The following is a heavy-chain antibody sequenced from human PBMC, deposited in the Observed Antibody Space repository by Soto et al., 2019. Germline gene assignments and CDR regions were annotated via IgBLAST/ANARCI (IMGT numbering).Heavy chain of an antibody. CDR1: GFTFTSSA. CDR2: IVVGSGNT. CDR3: AAGAVRDCSSTRCSRFDY. Sequence: SLKVSCKASGFTFTSSAMQWVRQARGQRLEWIGWIVVGSGNTNYAQKFQERVTITRDMSTSTAYMELSSLRSEDTAVYYCAAGAVRDCSSTRCSRFDYWGQGTLVTVSS. D-gene: IGHD2-2*01. V-gene: IGHV1-58*02. J-gene: IGHJ4*02.